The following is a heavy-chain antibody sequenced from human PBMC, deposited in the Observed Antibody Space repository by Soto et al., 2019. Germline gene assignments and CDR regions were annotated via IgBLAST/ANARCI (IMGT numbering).Heavy chain of an antibody. CDR2: IYYSGST. CDR1: AGSISSGGYY. CDR3: ARVVSYDSSGYYYLYYFDD. J-gene: IGHJ4*02. D-gene: IGHD3-22*01. V-gene: IGHV4-31*03. Sequence: PSETLSLTCTFSAGSISSGGYYWSLIRQHPGKGLEWIGYIYYSGSTYYNPSLKSRVTRSVDRSKNQFSLKLRSVTAADTAVYYCARVVSYDSSGYYYLYYFDDWGQGTLVTVS.